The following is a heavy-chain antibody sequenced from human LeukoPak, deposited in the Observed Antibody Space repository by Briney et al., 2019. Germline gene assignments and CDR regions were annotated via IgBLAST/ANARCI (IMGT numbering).Heavy chain of an antibody. CDR1: GGTFISYA. CDR2: IIPIFGTA. J-gene: IGHJ6*02. V-gene: IGHV1-69*13. CDR3: ARGFYDFWSGYYQYYYYGMDV. Sequence: SVKVSCKASGGTFISYAISWVRQAPGQGLEWMGGIIPIFGTANYAQKFQGRVTITADESTSTAYMELSSLRSEDTAVYYCARGFYDFWSGYYQYYYYGMDVWGQGTTVTVSS. D-gene: IGHD3-3*01.